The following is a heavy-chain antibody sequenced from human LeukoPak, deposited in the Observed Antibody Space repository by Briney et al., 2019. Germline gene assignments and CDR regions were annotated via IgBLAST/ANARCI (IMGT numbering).Heavy chain of an antibody. D-gene: IGHD3-3*01. V-gene: IGHV1-2*02. Sequence: ASVKVSCKASGYTFTGYYMHWVRQAPGQGLEWMGWINPNSGGTNYAQKFQGRVTMTRDTSISTAYIELSRLRSDDTAVYYCARDLLYYDFWSGYPTGMDVWGKGTTVTVSS. J-gene: IGHJ6*04. CDR2: INPNSGGT. CDR1: GYTFTGYY. CDR3: ARDLLYYDFWSGYPTGMDV.